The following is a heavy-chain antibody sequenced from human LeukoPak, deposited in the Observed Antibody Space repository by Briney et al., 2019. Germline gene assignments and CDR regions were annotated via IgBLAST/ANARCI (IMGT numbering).Heavy chain of an antibody. V-gene: IGHV3-23*01. D-gene: IGHD3-10*01. Sequence: GGSLRLSCAASGFTLGNYSMSWVRQATGKGLEWVSAISGNGYNTYYADSVKGRFTISSESSRNTLYLQMHSLRAEDTAVYYCAKGVRLWFAFYFDYWGQGTLVTVSS. CDR2: ISGNGYNT. CDR1: GFTLGNYS. J-gene: IGHJ4*02. CDR3: AKGVRLWFAFYFDY.